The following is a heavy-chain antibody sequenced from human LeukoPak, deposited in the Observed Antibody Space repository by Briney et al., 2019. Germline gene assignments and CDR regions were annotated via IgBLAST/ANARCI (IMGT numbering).Heavy chain of an antibody. CDR2: ISGSGGST. Sequence: PGGSLRLSWAASGFTFSSYTMSWVRQAPGKGLEWVSAISGSGGSTYYADSVKGRFTISRDNSKNTLYLQMNSLRAEDTAVYYCAKGPGTVTYYYYYYMEVWGKGTTVTVSS. CDR3: AKGPGTVTYYYYYYMEV. D-gene: IGHD4-11*01. CDR1: GFTFSSYT. J-gene: IGHJ6*03. V-gene: IGHV3-23*01.